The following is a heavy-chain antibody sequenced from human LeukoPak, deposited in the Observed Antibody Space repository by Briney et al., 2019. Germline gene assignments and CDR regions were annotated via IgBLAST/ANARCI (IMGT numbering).Heavy chain of an antibody. J-gene: IGHJ4*02. D-gene: IGHD3-22*01. CDR2: ISTYNGNT. Sequence: ASVKISCKASGYTFTSYGISWVRQAPGQGLEWMGWISTYNGNTNYAQKLQGRVTMTRDTSTSTAYLELRSLRSDDTAVYYCARGGDSSGLNRFAYWGQGTLVTVSS. CDR1: GYTFTSYG. V-gene: IGHV1-18*01. CDR3: ARGGDSSGLNRFAY.